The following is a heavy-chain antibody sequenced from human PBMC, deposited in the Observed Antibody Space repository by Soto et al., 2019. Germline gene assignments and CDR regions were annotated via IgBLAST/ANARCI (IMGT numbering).Heavy chain of an antibody. D-gene: IGHD3-10*01. Sequence: GASVKICCKACGYTFTGYVMHWVRQAPGQGLEWMGWINPNSGGTNYAQKFQGWVTMTRDTSISTAYMELSRLRSEDTAVYYCARDLEFTTQAIDDYYYYGMDVWGQGTTVTVSS. CDR1: GYTFTGYV. CDR2: INPNSGGT. CDR3: ARDLEFTTQAIDDYYYYGMDV. V-gene: IGHV1-2*04. J-gene: IGHJ6*02.